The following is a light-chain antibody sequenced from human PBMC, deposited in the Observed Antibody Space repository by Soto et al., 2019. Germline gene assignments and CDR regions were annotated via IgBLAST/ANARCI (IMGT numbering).Light chain of an antibody. V-gene: IGKV3-11*01. J-gene: IGKJ1*01. Sequence: EIVLTQSPATLSLSPGERATLSCRASQSVSSYLAWYQQKPGQAPRLLIYDASIRATGIPPRFSGSGSGTDFTLTINSLEPEDFAVYYCQQRSHWPPWTFGQGTKVEIK. CDR3: QQRSHWPPWT. CDR1: QSVSSY. CDR2: DAS.